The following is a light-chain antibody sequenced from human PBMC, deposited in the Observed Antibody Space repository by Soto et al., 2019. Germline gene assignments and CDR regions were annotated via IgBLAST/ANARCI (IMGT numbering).Light chain of an antibody. V-gene: IGKV1-9*01. CDR1: QDVSRY. J-gene: IGKJ3*01. CDR2: AAS. CDR3: QQLNSYVFT. Sequence: DIQLTQSPSFLSASVGDRVTITCRASQDVSRYLAWYQQKPGKAPNLLIYAASTLRSGVPSRFRGSGSETEFTLTISSLQPEEFATDYCQQLNSYVFTFGPGTKVDIK.